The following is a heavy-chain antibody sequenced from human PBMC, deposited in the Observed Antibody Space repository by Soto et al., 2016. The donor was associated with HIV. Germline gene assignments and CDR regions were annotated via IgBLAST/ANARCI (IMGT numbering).Heavy chain of an antibody. CDR2: INPNSGGT. CDR3: ARGTRIQLAFDY. Sequence: QVQLVQSGAEAKKPGASVKVSCKASGYTFTNYDTNWVRQTTGQGLEWMGWINPNSGGTKYAQKFQGRVTMTRDTSISTAYMELSRLRSDDTAVYYCARGTRIQLAFDYVGPGNPGPPSPQ. V-gene: IGHV1-2*02. CDR1: GYTFTNYD. J-gene: IGHJ4*02. D-gene: IGHD1-1*01.